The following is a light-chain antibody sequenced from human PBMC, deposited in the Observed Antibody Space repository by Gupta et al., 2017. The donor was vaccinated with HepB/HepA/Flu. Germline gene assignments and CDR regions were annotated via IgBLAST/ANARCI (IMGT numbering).Light chain of an antibody. CDR2: AAA. Sequence: DIQMTQSPSSLSASLGDRVTITCRASESVDKYVSWYRQKPGKAPNLLIYAAATLQSGVPSRFSGSRSGAEFTLTITSLQPEDFATYYCQQSYTNTTFGGGTKVEIK. CDR1: ESVDKY. V-gene: IGKV1-39*01. CDR3: QQSYTNTT. J-gene: IGKJ4*01.